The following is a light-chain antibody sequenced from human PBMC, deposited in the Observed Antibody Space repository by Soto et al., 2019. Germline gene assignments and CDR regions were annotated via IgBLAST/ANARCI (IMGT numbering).Light chain of an antibody. CDR2: GAS. V-gene: IGKV3-15*01. J-gene: IGKJ1*01. CDR3: QQRSNWPWT. Sequence: EIVMTQSPATLSVSPGERATLSCRASQSVSSNLAWYQQKPGQAPRLLIYGASTRATGIPARFSGSGSGTKFTLTISSLEPEDFAVYYCQQRSNWPWTFGQGTKVDIK. CDR1: QSVSSN.